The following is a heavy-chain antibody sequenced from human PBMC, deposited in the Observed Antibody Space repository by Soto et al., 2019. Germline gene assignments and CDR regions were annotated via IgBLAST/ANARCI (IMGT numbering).Heavy chain of an antibody. CDR2: INAGNGNT. D-gene: IGHD3-22*01. V-gene: IGHV1-3*01. Sequence: GASVKVSCKASGYTFTSYAMHWVRQAPGQRLEWMGWINAGNGNTKYSQKFQGRVTITRDTSASTAYMELSSLRAEDTAVYYCAKDYGRTLISYYDSSGPHDYWGQGTLVTVSS. J-gene: IGHJ4*02. CDR3: AKDYGRTLISYYDSSGPHDY. CDR1: GYTFTSYA.